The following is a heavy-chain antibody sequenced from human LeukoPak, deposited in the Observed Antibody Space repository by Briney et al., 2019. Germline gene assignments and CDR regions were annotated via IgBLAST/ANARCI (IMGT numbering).Heavy chain of an antibody. J-gene: IGHJ4*02. V-gene: IGHV3-23*01. Sequence: GGSLRLSCAASGFTFSSYAMSWVRQAPGKGLEWVSAISGSGGSTYYADSVKGRFTISRDNSKNTLYLQMNSLRAEDTAVYYCAKGHFDSSGYGWIFFDYWGQGTLVTVSS. CDR3: AKGHFDSSGYGWIFFDY. D-gene: IGHD3-22*01. CDR1: GFTFSSYA. CDR2: ISGSGGST.